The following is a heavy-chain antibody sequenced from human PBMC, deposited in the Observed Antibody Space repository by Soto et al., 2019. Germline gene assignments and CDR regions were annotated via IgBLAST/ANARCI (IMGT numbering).Heavy chain of an antibody. CDR2: IDEDSTYI. V-gene: IGHV3-21*02. CDR3: GRDIGRFFRSGYMAL. J-gene: IGHJ6*03. CDR1: GFAFNTYS. Sequence: EVQLVASGGGLVKPGGSLRLSCTASGFAFNTYSMNWVRQAPGKVLEWVSSIDEDSTYIYYAYSLRGRITISRDNAKDSFFLQMNSPRPDDTAVDYCGRDIGRFFRSGYMALWGDGATVTVSS. D-gene: IGHD3-3*01.